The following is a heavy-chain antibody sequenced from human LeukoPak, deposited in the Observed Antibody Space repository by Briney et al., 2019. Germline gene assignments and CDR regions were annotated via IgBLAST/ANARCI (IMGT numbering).Heavy chain of an antibody. CDR2: IKSKADSYET. Sequence: GGSLRLSCAASGFTFSNYWMTWVRQSSGRGLEWVGRIKSKADSYETAYAASVKGRFTISRDDSRTTAYLQMNSLKIEDTAMYYCTRSRYSSGWYVFDPWGQGTLVTVSS. V-gene: IGHV3-73*01. CDR1: GFTFSNYW. CDR3: TRSRYSSGWYVFDP. D-gene: IGHD6-13*01. J-gene: IGHJ5*02.